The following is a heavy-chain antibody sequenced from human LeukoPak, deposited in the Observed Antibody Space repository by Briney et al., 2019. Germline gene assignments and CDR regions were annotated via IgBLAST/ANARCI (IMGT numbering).Heavy chain of an antibody. J-gene: IGHJ4*02. CDR2: IYTSGST. D-gene: IGHD3-3*01. V-gene: IGHV4-4*07. CDR1: GGSISSYY. Sequence: SETLSLTCTVSGGSISSYYWSWIRQPAGKGLEWIGRIYTSGSTNYNPSLKSRVTMSVDTSKNQFSLKLSSVTAADTAVYYCARAFRDFWSGYWAFDYWGQGTLVTISS. CDR3: ARAFRDFWSGYWAFDY.